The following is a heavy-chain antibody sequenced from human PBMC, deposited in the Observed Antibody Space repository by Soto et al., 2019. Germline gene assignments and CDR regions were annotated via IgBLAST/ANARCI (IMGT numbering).Heavy chain of an antibody. Sequence: QVQLVESGGGVVQPGRSLRLSCAASGFTFSSYGMHWVRQAPGKGLEWVAVISYDGSNKYYADSVKGRFTISRDNSKNTLYLQMNSLRAEDTAVYYCAKDRESGYDLGGMDVWGQGTTVTVSS. D-gene: IGHD5-12*01. CDR3: AKDRESGYDLGGMDV. CDR1: GFTFSSYG. J-gene: IGHJ6*02. V-gene: IGHV3-30*18. CDR2: ISYDGSNK.